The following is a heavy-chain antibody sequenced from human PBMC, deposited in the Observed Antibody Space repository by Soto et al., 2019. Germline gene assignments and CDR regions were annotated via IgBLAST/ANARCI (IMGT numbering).Heavy chain of an antibody. CDR1: GYTFTSYD. CDR3: ARDTGYGPDSSGQLRAFDY. Sequence: SVKVSCKASGYTFTSYDMHWVRQAPGQRLDWMGRFIPILGIANYAQMFQGRVTITADKSTSTAYMELSSLRSEDTAVYYCARDTGYGPDSSGQLRAFDYWGQGTLVTVSS. D-gene: IGHD3-22*01. CDR2: FIPILGIA. V-gene: IGHV1-69*04. J-gene: IGHJ4*02.